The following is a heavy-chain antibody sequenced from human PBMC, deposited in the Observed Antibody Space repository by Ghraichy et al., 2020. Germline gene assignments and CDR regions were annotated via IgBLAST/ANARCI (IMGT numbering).Heavy chain of an antibody. CDR1: GFSFSNAW. CDR3: ARDIGYSLHY. V-gene: IGHV3-74*01. D-gene: IGHD5-18*01. CDR2: INSDGSTT. Sequence: SCAASGFSFSNAWMHWVRQAPGKGLMWVSHINSDGSTTTYADSVKGRFTISRDNAKNTVYLQMNSLRAEDTAVYYCARDIGYSLHYWGQGTLVTVPS. J-gene: IGHJ4*02.